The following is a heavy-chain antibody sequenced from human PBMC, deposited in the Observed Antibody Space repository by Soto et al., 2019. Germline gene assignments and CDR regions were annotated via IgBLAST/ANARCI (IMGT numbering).Heavy chain of an antibody. J-gene: IGHJ4*02. V-gene: IGHV4-30-4*01. D-gene: IGHD2-8*02. CDR1: GDSISSADYY. Sequence: SETLSLTCTVSGDSISSADYYWSWIRQTPGKGLEWIGHIFYSGTTYYNPSLKSRLTISVDKSNNQFSLNLTSVTAADTAVYYCARADSVLVAKGFDLWGQGTLVTAPQ. CDR3: ARADSVLVAKGFDL. CDR2: IFYSGTT.